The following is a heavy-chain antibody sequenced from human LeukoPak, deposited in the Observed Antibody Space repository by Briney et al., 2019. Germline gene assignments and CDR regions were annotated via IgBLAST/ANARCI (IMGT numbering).Heavy chain of an antibody. CDR1: GDSVSSNSAA. Sequence: SQTLSLTCAISGDSVSSNSAAWNWIRQSPSRGLEWLGRTYYRSKWYNDYAVSVKSRITINPDTSKNQFSLQLNSVTPEDTAVYYCARDLNSGSYREGYYFDYWGQGTLVTVSS. CDR3: ARDLNSGSYREGYYFDY. D-gene: IGHD1-26*01. V-gene: IGHV6-1*01. J-gene: IGHJ4*02. CDR2: TYYRSKWYN.